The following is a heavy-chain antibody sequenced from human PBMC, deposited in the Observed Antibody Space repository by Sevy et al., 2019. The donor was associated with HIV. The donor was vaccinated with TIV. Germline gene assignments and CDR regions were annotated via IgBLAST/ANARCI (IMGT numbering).Heavy chain of an antibody. CDR2: IKQDAGQK. CDR3: ARDDGNYYFHY. D-gene: IGHD1-7*01. J-gene: IGHJ4*02. V-gene: IGHV3-7*01. Sequence: GGSLRLSCAASGFTFSKYWMGWVRQAPGKGLEWVANIKQDAGQKYDVDSVKGRFTISRDKAKNSLYLQMNSLRAEDTAVYFCARDDGNYYFHYWGQGTLVTVSS. CDR1: GFTFSKYW.